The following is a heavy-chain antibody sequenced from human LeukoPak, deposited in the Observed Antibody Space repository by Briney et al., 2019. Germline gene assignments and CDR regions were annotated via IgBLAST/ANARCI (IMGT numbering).Heavy chain of an antibody. CDR2: ISSSGSTI. V-gene: IGHV3-48*04. CDR1: GFTFSNYS. CDR3: ARDVGFGGYSRGIFDY. Sequence: GGSLRLSCAASGFTFSNYSMIWVRKAPGKGLEGVSYISSSGSTIYYADSVKGRFTVSRDNAKNSLYLQMNSLRAEDTAVYYCARDVGFGGYSRGIFDYWGQGTLVTVSS. D-gene: IGHD3-10*01. J-gene: IGHJ4*02.